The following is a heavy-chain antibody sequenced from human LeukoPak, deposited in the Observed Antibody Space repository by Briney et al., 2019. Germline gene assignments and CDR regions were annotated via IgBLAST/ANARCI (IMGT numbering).Heavy chain of an antibody. CDR1: GFIFSSYG. CDR3: AKDSRGGWSGYFDC. Sequence: GGSPRLSCAASGFIFSSYGMYWVRQAPGKGLEWVAVIWHDGSAEFYADSVKGRFTISRDDSKNTVYLQMNSLRVEDTALYYCAKDSRGGWSGYFDCWGQGILVTVSS. V-gene: IGHV3-33*03. CDR2: IWHDGSAE. J-gene: IGHJ4*02. D-gene: IGHD6-19*01.